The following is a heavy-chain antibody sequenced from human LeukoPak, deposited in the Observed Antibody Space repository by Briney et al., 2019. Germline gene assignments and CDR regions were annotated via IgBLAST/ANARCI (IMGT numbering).Heavy chain of an antibody. CDR1: GYTFTSYG. V-gene: IGHV1-18*01. Sequence: ASVKVSCKASGYTFTSYGISWVRQAPGQGLEWMGWICAYNGNTNYAQKLQGRVTMTTDTSTSTAYMELRSLRSDDTAVYYCARAQLLWFGELSWRAFDIWGQGTMVTVSS. CDR2: ICAYNGNT. J-gene: IGHJ3*02. D-gene: IGHD3-10*01. CDR3: ARAQLLWFGELSWRAFDI.